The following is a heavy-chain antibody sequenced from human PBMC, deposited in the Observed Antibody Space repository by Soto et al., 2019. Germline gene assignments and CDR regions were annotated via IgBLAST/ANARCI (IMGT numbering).Heavy chain of an antibody. CDR1: EFTFSSYG. CDR3: AKGYDTSGYYQLYY. V-gene: IGHV3-30*18. Sequence: QVQLVESGGGVVQPGRSLSLSCAASEFTFSSYGMHWVRQAPGKGLEWVAVISHDGSKKYYADSVKGRFTISRDNSKNMLYLQMNSLRAEDTAVYYCAKGYDTSGYYQLYYWGQGTLVTVSS. CDR2: ISHDGSKK. D-gene: IGHD3-22*01. J-gene: IGHJ4*02.